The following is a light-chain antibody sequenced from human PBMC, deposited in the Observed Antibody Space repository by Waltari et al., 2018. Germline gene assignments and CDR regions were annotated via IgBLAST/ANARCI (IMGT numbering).Light chain of an antibody. CDR1: QSVSSY. V-gene: IGKV3-11*01. CDR3: QQRSNWPPFGLT. CDR2: DAS. Sequence: EIVLTQSQATLSLSPGERATLSCRASQSVSSYLAWYQQNPGQAPRLLIYDASNRATGIPARFSGSGSGTDFTLTISSLEPEDFAVYYCQQRSNWPPFGLTFGGGTKVEIK. J-gene: IGKJ4*01.